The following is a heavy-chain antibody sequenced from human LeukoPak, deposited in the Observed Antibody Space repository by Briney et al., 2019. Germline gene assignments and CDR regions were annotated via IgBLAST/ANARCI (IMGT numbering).Heavy chain of an antibody. CDR2: ISGSGGST. Sequence: PGGSLRLSCAASGFTFSSYAMSWVRQAPGKGLEWVSAISGSGGSTYYADSVKGRFTISRDNSKNTLYLQMNSLRAEDTAVYYCASPGTMIVVVHDAFDIWGQGTMVTVSS. CDR1: GFTFSSYA. J-gene: IGHJ3*02. CDR3: ASPGTMIVVVHDAFDI. V-gene: IGHV3-23*01. D-gene: IGHD3-22*01.